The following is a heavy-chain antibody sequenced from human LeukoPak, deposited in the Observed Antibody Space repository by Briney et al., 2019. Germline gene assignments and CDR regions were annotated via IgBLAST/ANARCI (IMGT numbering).Heavy chain of an antibody. V-gene: IGHV3-73*01. CDR1: GFTFSGSA. J-gene: IGHJ4*02. Sequence: GGSLKLSCAASGFTFSGSAMHWVRQASGKGLEWVGRIRSKANSYATAYAASVKGRFTISRDDSENTAYLQMNSLKTEDTAVYYCARDGAAAGPEFDYWGQGTLVTVSS. CDR2: IRSKANSYAT. D-gene: IGHD6-13*01. CDR3: ARDGAAAGPEFDY.